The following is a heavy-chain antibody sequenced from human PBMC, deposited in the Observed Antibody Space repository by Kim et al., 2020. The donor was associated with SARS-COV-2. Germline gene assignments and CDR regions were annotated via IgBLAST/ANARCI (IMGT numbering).Heavy chain of an antibody. J-gene: IGHJ4*02. CDR2: ISSSSSYT. CDR3: ARRSDEGETYYDFWSGYYFFDY. V-gene: IGHV3-11*06. Sequence: GGSLRLSCAASGFTFSDYYMSWIRQAPGKGLEWVSYISSSSSYTNYADSVKGRFTISRDNAKNSLYLQMNSLRAEDTAVYYCARRSDEGETYYDFWSGYYFFDYWGQGTLVTVSS. CDR1: GFTFSDYY. D-gene: IGHD3-3*01.